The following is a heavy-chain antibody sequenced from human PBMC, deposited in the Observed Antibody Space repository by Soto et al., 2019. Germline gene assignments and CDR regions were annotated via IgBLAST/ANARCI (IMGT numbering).Heavy chain of an antibody. CDR2: INANNGST. V-gene: IGHV1-46*01. CDR1: EYTFTDYY. Sequence: ASVKVSCKSSEYTFTDYYIHWVRQAPGQGLEWMGLINANNGSTSYAQKFQGRVTMTRDTSTSTVYMEMSSLRSDDTAVYYCARDAHTIFGVVIMSQGGDYWGQGTLVTVSS. J-gene: IGHJ4*02. D-gene: IGHD3-3*01. CDR3: ARDAHTIFGVVIMSQGGDY.